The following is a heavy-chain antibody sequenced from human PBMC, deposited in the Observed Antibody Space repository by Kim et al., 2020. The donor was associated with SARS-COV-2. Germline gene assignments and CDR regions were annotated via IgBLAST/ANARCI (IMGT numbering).Heavy chain of an antibody. J-gene: IGHJ6*02. V-gene: IGHV3-30*07. D-gene: IGHD3-10*01. CDR3: ARGRRGAYYYYGMDV. Sequence: DSVKDRFTISRDNYKNTLYLQMNSLRAEDTAVYYWARGRRGAYYYYGMDVWGQGTTVTVSS.